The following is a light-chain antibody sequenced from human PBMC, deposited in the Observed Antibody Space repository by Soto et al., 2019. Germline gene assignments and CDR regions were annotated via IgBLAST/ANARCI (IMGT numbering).Light chain of an antibody. V-gene: IGKV1-5*03. CDR3: QQYKTYPWT. J-gene: IGKJ1*01. CDR1: QSISNS. Sequence: DIQMTQSPSTLSASVGDRVTITRRASQSISNSLAWYQQKAGKAPKLLIYKASSLESGVLSRFSGSGSGTDFTLTIISLQPDDFASYYCQQYKTYPWTFGQGTKVDIK. CDR2: KAS.